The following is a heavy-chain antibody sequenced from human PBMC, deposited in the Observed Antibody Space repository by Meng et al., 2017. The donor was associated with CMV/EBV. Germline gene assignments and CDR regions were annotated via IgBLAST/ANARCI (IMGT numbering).Heavy chain of an antibody. D-gene: IGHD1-26*01. V-gene: IGHV3-21*01. J-gene: IGHJ4*02. CDR1: SRES. CDR3: ARDKWELLTRFDY. Sequence: SRESREGVRRGGGKGGEGGGGSRGRRDRDEADAGKGRVTISRDNAKNSLYLQMNSLRAEDTAVYYCARDKWELLTRFDYWGQGTLVTVSS. CDR2: SRGRRDR.